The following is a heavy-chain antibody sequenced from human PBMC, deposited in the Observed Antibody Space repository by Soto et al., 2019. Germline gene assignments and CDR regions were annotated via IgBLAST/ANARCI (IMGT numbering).Heavy chain of an antibody. CDR1: GVSISSHDW. V-gene: IGHV4-4*02. Sequence: QVQLQESGPGLVKPSGTLSLTCAVSGVSISSHDWWTWVRQPPGKGLEWIGESHQSGNTNYNSSLERRVTISVDKSKNQSALKLTSVTVAATAVYYCATRDSSRFYRGQGTLVTVSS. CDR3: ATRDSSRFY. CDR2: SHQSGNT. J-gene: IGHJ4*02. D-gene: IGHD6-13*01.